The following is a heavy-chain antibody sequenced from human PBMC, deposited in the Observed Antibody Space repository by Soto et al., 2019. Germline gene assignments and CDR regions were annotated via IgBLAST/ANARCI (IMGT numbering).Heavy chain of an antibody. D-gene: IGHD3-3*01. CDR2: INHSGST. CDR1: GGSFSGYY. V-gene: IGHV4-34*01. J-gene: IGHJ3*02. CDR3: ARYKRFYDFWSGYYAFDI. Sequence: QVQLQQWGAGLLKPSETLSLTCAVYGGSFSGYYWSWIRQPPWKGLEWIGEINHSGSTNYNPSLKSLVNISVDTSKNQFSLKLSSVTAADTAVYYCARYKRFYDFWSGYYAFDIWGQVTMVTVSS.